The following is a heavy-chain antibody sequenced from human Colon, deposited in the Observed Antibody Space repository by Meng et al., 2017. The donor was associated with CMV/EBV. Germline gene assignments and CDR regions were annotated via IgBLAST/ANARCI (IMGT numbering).Heavy chain of an antibody. CDR2: ISSAGTTI. J-gene: IGHJ4*02. CDR1: GFNFNRSE. D-gene: IGHD6-19*01. CDR3: ARALAVASP. Sequence: GGSLRLSCAASGFNFNRSEMNWVRQAPGKGPEWVSYISSAGTTIKYTDSVKGRFTISRDNAKSSLYLQMSSLRVEDTALYYCARALAVASPWGQGTRVTVSS. V-gene: IGHV3-48*03.